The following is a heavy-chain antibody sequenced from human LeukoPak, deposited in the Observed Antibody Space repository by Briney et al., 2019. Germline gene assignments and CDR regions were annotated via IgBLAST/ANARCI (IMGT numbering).Heavy chain of an antibody. D-gene: IGHD3-9*01. CDR2: ITERGGT. Sequence: SEALSVTCVVYRTSFSGYSWSWMRPTPGRGLEWMGDITERGGTNYKPSFKSRLNISADTSKNQFSLKLASVTAADTAVYYCARIESYHILYRPYWGQGTLVTVSS. CDR3: ARIESYHILYRPY. V-gene: IGHV4-34*01. J-gene: IGHJ4*02. CDR1: RTSFSGYS.